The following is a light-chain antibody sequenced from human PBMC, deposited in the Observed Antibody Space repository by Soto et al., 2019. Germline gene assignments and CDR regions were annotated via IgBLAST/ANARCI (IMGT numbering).Light chain of an antibody. CDR3: CLYVGATTYV. J-gene: IGLJ1*01. CDR2: EVT. CDR1: SNDVGGYHY. Sequence: QSALTQPPAASGSPGQSVTISCTGTSNDVGGYHYVSWYQQYPGKVPKLIISEVTKRPSGVPDRFSGSKSGNTASLTVSGLQAEDEAEYYCCLYVGATTYVFGTGTKLTVL. V-gene: IGLV2-8*01.